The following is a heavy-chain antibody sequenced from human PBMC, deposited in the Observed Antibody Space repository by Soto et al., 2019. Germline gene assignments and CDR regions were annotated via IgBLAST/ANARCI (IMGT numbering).Heavy chain of an antibody. D-gene: IGHD1-26*01. J-gene: IGHJ6*02. CDR3: AREGSGSYDYYYYYGMDV. CDR2: IYYSGST. Sequence: KPWETLSLTCTVSGGSISSGGYYWSWIRQHPGKGLEWIGYIYYSGSTYYNPSLKSRVTISVDTSKNQFSLKLSSVTAADTAVYYCAREGSGSYDYYYYYGMDVWGQGTTVTVSS. CDR1: GGSISSGGYY. V-gene: IGHV4-31*03.